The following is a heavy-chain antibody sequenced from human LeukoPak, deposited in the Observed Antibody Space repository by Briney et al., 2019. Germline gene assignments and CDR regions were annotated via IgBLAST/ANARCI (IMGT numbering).Heavy chain of an antibody. J-gene: IGHJ4*02. Sequence: PSGTLSLTCSVSGVSISAYYWSWIRQPAGKGLEWIGRIYPGESIYASENTNYNPSLKSRVSMSGDTSKNQVSLKLRSVTAADTAVYYCARDPTTVTTIFDSWGQGTLVTVSS. CDR1: GVSISAYY. D-gene: IGHD4-17*01. V-gene: IGHV4-4*07. CDR2: IYPGESIYASENT. CDR3: ARDPTTVTTIFDS.